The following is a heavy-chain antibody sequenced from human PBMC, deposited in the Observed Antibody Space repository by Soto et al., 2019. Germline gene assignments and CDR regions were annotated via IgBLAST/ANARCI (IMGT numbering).Heavy chain of an antibody. CDR1: GYSISSGYY. Sequence: SAPLSLTFAVSGYSISSGYYWGWIRQPPGKGLEWIGSIYHSGSTYYNPSLKSRVTISVDTSKNQFSLKLSSVTAADTAVYYCARGLGYGGDYYYYYGMDVWGQGTTVTVSS. V-gene: IGHV4-38-2*01. CDR2: IYHSGST. J-gene: IGHJ6*02. D-gene: IGHD3-16*01. CDR3: ARGLGYGGDYYYYYGMDV.